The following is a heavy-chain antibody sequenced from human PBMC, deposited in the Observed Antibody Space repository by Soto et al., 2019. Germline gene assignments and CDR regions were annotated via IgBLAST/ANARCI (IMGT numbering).Heavy chain of an antibody. V-gene: IGHV3-53*01. D-gene: IGHD4-17*01. CDR2: IYSAGTT. J-gene: IGHJ3*02. CDR1: GFTVRSNY. Sequence: GGSLRLSCAASGFTVRSNYMSWARQAPGQGLEWVSFIYSAGTTKYADSVKGRFTISRDNSKNMLYLQMNSLRAEDTAVYFCAGVYGDFAFDAFDIWGQGTMVTVSS. CDR3: AGVYGDFAFDAFDI.